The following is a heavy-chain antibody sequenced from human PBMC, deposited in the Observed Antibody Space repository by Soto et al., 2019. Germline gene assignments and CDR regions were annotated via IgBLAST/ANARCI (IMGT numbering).Heavy chain of an antibody. CDR2: INPSGGST. CDR1: GYTFANYY. J-gene: IGHJ4*02. V-gene: IGHV1-46*01. D-gene: IGHD6-13*01. CDR3: ARVSYSGSSWFPFEY. Sequence: QVQLVQSGSEVKKPGASVMLSCKASGYTFANYYMHWVRQAPGQGLECMGIINPSGGSTTYAQKFQGRVTMTRDTSTSTVYMELSSLRSEDTAMYYCARVSYSGSSWFPFEYWGQGTLVTVSS.